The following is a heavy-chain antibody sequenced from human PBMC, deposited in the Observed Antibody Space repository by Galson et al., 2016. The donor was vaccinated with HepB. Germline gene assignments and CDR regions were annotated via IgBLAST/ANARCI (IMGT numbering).Heavy chain of an antibody. Sequence: SLRLSCAASGFTLSKYHMHWVRQAPGKGLEWVALSFHDEDYTYYPDSAKGRFTIPRDNTKGTVYLHMNSLRDEDTAVYYCTREANDAFDIWGQGTMVTVSS. V-gene: IGHV3-30-3*01. J-gene: IGHJ3*02. CDR2: SFHDEDYT. CDR1: GFTLSKYH. CDR3: TREANDAFDI.